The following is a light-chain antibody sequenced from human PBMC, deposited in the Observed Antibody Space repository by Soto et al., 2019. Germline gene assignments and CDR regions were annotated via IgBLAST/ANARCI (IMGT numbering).Light chain of an antibody. J-gene: IGKJ1*01. Sequence: VLTQSPATLSLSPGERATLSCRASQSVSSSLAWYQQQPGQAPRLLIYDASNRATGIPARFSGSVSGTDFTLTISSLEPEDCAVYYCQQRSNWPLEGTFGQGTKVEIK. V-gene: IGKV3-11*01. CDR1: QSVSSS. CDR2: DAS. CDR3: QQRSNWPLEGT.